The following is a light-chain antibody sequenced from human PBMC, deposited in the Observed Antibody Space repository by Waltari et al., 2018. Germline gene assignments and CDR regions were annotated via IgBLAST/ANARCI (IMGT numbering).Light chain of an antibody. V-gene: IGKV1-39*01. J-gene: IGKJ4*01. CDR1: QNINNY. CDR3: QQSYAIPLT. Sequence: DIQMTQSPSSLSASVGDRVTITCRASQNINNYLNWYHQTPGKAPKLLIYATSNLQSGVPLRFSGSGSGTDFTLTISILQPEDFATDYCQQSYAIPLTFGGGTKLEI. CDR2: ATS.